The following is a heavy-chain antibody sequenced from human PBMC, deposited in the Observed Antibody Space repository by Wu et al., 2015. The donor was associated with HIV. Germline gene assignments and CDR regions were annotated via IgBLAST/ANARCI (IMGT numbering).Heavy chain of an antibody. CDR1: GGTFSSRA. CDR2: IIPIFDRI. V-gene: IGHV1-69*13. CDR3: VGPYTGYAYDTFDV. J-gene: IGHJ3*01. D-gene: IGHD5-12*01. Sequence: QVQLVQSGAEVKKPGSSVKVSCKASGGTFSSRAISWVRQAPGQGLEWMGRIIPIFDRIHYKEKFQGRVLITADEATSTVYMELSSLSSDDTAVYYCVGPYTGYAYDTFDVVGPRGHVVTVSS.